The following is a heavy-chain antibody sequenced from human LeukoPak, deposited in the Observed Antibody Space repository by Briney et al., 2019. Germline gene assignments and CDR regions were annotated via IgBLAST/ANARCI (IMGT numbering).Heavy chain of an antibody. CDR1: GGSISSYY. J-gene: IGHJ4*02. D-gene: IGHD3-3*01. CDR2: IYTSGST. CDR3: ASSEKDEVLRFLEWSPGFDY. Sequence: PSETLSLTCTVSGGSISSYYWSWIRQPAGKGLEWIGRIYTSGSTNYNPSLKSRATMSVDTSRNQFSLKLSSMTAADTAVYYCASSEKDEVLRFLEWSPGFDYWGQGTLVTVSS. V-gene: IGHV4-4*07.